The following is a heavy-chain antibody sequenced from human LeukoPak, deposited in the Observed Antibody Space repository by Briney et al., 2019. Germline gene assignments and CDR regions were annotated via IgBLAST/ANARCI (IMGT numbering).Heavy chain of an antibody. V-gene: IGHV1-2*02. J-gene: IGHJ5*02. CDR2: INPNSGGT. D-gene: IGHD3-3*01. Sequence: GASVKVSCKASGYTLTGYYMHWVRQAPGQGLEWMGWINPNSGGTNYAQKFQGRVTMTRDTSISTAYMELSRLRSDDTAVYYCARGPKITIFGVVTRKNWFDPWGQGTLVTVSS. CDR3: ARGPKITIFGVVTRKNWFDP. CDR1: GYTLTGYY.